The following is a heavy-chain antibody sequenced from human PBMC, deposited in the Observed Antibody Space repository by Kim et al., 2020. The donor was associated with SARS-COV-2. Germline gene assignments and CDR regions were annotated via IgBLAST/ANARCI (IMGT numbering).Heavy chain of an antibody. CDR2: IYYRWNT. V-gene: IGHV4-39*01. CDR1: GGSISSSNYY. Sequence: SETLSLTCTVSGGSISSSNYYWGWIRQPPGKGLEWIGSIYYRWNTYYNSSLKSRITMSVDTSKNQFSLKLSSVTAADTAVYYCARRPYGDYYLDFWGQGTLVTVSS. J-gene: IGHJ4*02. D-gene: IGHD4-17*01. CDR3: ARRPYGDYYLDF.